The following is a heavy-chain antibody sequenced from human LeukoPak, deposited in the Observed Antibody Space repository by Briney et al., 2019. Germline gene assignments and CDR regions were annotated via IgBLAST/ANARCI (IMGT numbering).Heavy chain of an antibody. Sequence: GASRQISCQGSGSIFTSYWIGWGRPLPGKGLEWMGIIYPGDSDTRYSPSFQGQVTISADKSISTAYLQWSSLKASDTAMYYCARRAGYSSGWYPDYWGQGTLVTVSS. D-gene: IGHD6-19*01. CDR1: GSIFTSYW. J-gene: IGHJ4*02. CDR3: ARRAGYSSGWYPDY. CDR2: IYPGDSDT. V-gene: IGHV5-51*01.